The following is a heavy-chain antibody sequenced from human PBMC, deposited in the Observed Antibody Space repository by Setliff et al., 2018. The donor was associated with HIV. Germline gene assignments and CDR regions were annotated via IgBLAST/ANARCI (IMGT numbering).Heavy chain of an antibody. CDR1: GGSISSGGYY. CDR3: AREIWGQVAHVPYGMDV. J-gene: IGHJ6*02. CDR2: IYHSGST. D-gene: IGHD5-12*01. V-gene: IGHV4-31*03. Sequence: SETLSLTCTVSGGSISSGGYYWSWIRQHPGKGLEWIGYIYHSGSTYYNPSLKSRVTMSVDTSKNQFSLKVRYVTAADTAIYYCAREIWGQVAHVPYGMDVWGQGTTVTVSS.